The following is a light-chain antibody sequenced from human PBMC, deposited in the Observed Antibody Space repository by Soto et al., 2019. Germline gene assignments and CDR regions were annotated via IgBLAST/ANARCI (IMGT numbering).Light chain of an antibody. CDR2: GDN. CDR1: SSNIGAEYD. Sequence: QSVLTQPPSVSGAPGPRVAISCTGSSSNIGAEYDVHWYQQLPGTAPKRHIYGDNNRPSGVPDRFSGSKSGTSASLAITGLQPEDEADYYCQSYDSSLTTFVFGTGTKVTVL. CDR3: QSYDSSLTTFV. V-gene: IGLV1-40*01. J-gene: IGLJ1*01.